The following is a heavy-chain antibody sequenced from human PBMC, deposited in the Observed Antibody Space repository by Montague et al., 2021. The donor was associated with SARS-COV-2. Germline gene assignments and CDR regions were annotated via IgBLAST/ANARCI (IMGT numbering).Heavy chain of an antibody. Sequence: VKPTQTLTLTCTFSGFSLSTSGMCVSWIRQPPGKALERLALIDWDDDKYYSTSLKTRLTISKDTSKNQVVLTMTNMDPVDTATYYCARVRVVTAMVRDYYYYRIDLWGQGTAVPVS. D-gene: IGHD2-21*02. V-gene: IGHV2-70*01. CDR2: IDWDDDK. CDR3: ARVRVVTAMVRDYYYYRIDL. CDR1: GFSLSTSGMC. J-gene: IGHJ6*02.